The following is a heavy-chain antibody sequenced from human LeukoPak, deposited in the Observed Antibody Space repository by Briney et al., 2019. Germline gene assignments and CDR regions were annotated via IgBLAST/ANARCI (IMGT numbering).Heavy chain of an antibody. V-gene: IGHV3-23*01. CDR1: GFSFSSNG. J-gene: IGHJ4*02. CDR2: LSGSGSTT. CDR3: AKAGYSSSWPFGY. D-gene: IGHD6-13*01. Sequence: GGSLRLSCAASGFSFSSNGMSWVRQAPGKGLEWVSALSGSGSTTYYADSVKGRFTISRDNSKNTVFLQMNSLRVEDTAVYYCAKAGYSSSWPFGYWGQGTQVTVSS.